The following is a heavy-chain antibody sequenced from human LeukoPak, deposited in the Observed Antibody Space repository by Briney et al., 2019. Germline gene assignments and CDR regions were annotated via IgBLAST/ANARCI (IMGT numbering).Heavy chain of an antibody. V-gene: IGHV3-30*02. Sequence: GGSLRLSCAASGFIFSSYGMHWVRQAPGKGLEWVAFIRSDGSTKFYADSVKGRFTISRDNSKNTLYLQMNSLRAEDTAVYYCAKDEGVASGSYFDYWGQGTLVTVSS. CDR3: AKDEGVASGSYFDY. CDR1: GFIFSSYG. D-gene: IGHD3-10*01. CDR2: IRSDGSTK. J-gene: IGHJ4*02.